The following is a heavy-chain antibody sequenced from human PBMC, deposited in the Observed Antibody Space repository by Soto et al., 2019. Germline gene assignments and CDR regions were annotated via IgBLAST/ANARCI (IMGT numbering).Heavy chain of an antibody. Sequence: SETLSLTCTVSGVSIISSYWSWILQPPWKGLEWIGYIYDSGSTYYNSSLKSRVTMSVDTSKNQFSLNLSSVTAADTAVYYCARKMIYWGQVTQVTVSS. V-gene: IGHV4-59*08. J-gene: IGHJ4*02. CDR3: ARKMIY. CDR2: IYDSGST. D-gene: IGHD3-16*01. CDR1: GVSIISSY.